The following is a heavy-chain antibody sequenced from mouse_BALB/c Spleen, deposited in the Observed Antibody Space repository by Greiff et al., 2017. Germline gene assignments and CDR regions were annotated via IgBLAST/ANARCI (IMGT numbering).Heavy chain of an antibody. CDR3: ARQGYWFAY. Sequence: EVQVVESGGGLVQPGGSLKLSCAASGFTFSSYTMSWVRQTPEKRLEWVAYISNGGGSTYYPDTVKGRFTISRDNAKNTLYLQMSSLKSEDTAMYYCARQGYWFAYWGQGTLVTVSA. V-gene: IGHV5-12-2*01. J-gene: IGHJ3*01. CDR2: ISNGGGST. D-gene: IGHD3-1*01. CDR1: GFTFSSYT.